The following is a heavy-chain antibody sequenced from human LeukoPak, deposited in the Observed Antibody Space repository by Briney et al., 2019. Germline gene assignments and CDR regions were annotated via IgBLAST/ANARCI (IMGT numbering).Heavy chain of an antibody. V-gene: IGHV4-38-2*01. CDR3: ARGVRY. J-gene: IGHJ4*02. D-gene: IGHD4-17*01. Sequence: SETLSLTCAVSGYSISSGYYWGWIRQPPGKGLEWIGSIYHSGSTYYNPSLKSRVTISVDTSKNQFSLKLSSVTAADTAVYYCARGVRYWGQGTLVTVSS. CDR1: GYSISSGYY. CDR2: IYHSGST.